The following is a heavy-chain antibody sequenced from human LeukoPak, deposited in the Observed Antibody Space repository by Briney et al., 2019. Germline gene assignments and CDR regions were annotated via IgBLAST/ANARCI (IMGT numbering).Heavy chain of an antibody. CDR3: ARDRASITMGAGRGLPEPSRTDAFDI. CDR1: GGTFSSYA. V-gene: IGHV1-69*05. CDR2: LIPIFCTG. J-gene: IGHJ3*02. D-gene: IGHD3-10*01. Sequence: ATVKVSCKASGGTFSSYAIIWVRQAPGQGLEWMGGLIPIFCTGNYVLNFQCRVTITTGESTSTAYMGLSRLRSEDTAVCYCARDRASITMGAGRGLPEPSRTDAFDIWGQGTMVTVSS.